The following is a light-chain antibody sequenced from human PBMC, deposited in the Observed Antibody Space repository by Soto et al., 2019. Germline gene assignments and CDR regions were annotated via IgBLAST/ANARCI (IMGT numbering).Light chain of an antibody. J-gene: IGLJ3*02. CDR1: TGAVTSGHY. CDR2: DTR. V-gene: IGLV7-46*01. CDR3: LLSYSGAQV. Sequence: QAVVTQEPSLTVSPGGTVTLTCGSSTGAVTSGHYPYWFQQKPGQAPRTLIYDTRNKHSWTPARFSGSLLGGKAALTLSGAQPEDEAEYYCLLSYSGAQVFGGGTQLTVL.